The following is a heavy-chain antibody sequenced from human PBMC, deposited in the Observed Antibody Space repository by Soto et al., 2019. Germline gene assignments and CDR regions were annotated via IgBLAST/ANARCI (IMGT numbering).Heavy chain of an antibody. J-gene: IGHJ6*02. D-gene: IGHD6-19*01. CDR2: ISYDGSNK. V-gene: IGHV3-30*18. CDR3: AKDLVVAVASYGMDV. CDR1: GFTFSSYG. Sequence: LGGSLRLSCAASGFTFSSYGMHWVRQAPGKGLEWVAVISYDGSNKYYADSVKGRFTISRDNSKNTLYLQMNSLRAEDTAVYYCAKDLVVAVASYGMDVWGQGTTVTVSS.